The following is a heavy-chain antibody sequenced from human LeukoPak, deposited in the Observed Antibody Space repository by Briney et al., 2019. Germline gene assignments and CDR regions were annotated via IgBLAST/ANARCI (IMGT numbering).Heavy chain of an antibody. J-gene: IGHJ4*02. CDR1: GFTFSNFW. CDR2: INQDGSEK. Sequence: GGSLRLSCAASGFTFSNFWMSWVRQAPGKGLEWVANINQDGSEKYYVDSVKGRFTISRDNAENSLYLQMSSLRAEDTAVYYCAKGGDIVGATENDYWGQGTLVTVSS. CDR3: AKGGDIVGATENDY. V-gene: IGHV3-7*01. D-gene: IGHD1-26*01.